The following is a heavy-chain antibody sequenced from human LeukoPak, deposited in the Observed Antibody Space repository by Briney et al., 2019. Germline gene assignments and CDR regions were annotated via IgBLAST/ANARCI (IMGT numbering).Heavy chain of an antibody. D-gene: IGHD2-2*01. Sequence: GGSLRLSCAASGFTFSSYGMHWVRQAPGKGLEWVALIWYDGSNKYYADSMKGRFTISRDNSKNTLYLQMNSLRAEDTAVYYCAKDPTLFVVVPAALSYWGQGTLVTVSS. CDR1: GFTFSSYG. J-gene: IGHJ4*02. V-gene: IGHV3-30*02. CDR2: IWYDGSNK. CDR3: AKDPTLFVVVPAALSY.